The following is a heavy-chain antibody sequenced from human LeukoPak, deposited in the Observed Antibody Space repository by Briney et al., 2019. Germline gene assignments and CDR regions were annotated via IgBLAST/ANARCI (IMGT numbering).Heavy chain of an antibody. J-gene: IGHJ4*02. Sequence: GGSLRLSCAASGFTFSSYAMHWVRQAPGKGLEWVAVISYDGSNKYYADSVKGRFTISRDNSKNTLYLQMNSLRAEDTAVYYCTTSGGYSSWWVATVRNGGAHDYWGQGTLVTVSS. CDR3: TTSGGYSSWWVATVRNGGAHDY. CDR1: GFTFSSYA. D-gene: IGHD6-13*01. V-gene: IGHV3-30*01. CDR2: ISYDGSNK.